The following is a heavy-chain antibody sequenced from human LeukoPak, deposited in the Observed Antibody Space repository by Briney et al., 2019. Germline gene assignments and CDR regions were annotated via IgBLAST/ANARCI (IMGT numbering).Heavy chain of an antibody. J-gene: IGHJ4*02. V-gene: IGHV3-48*01. D-gene: IGHD6-19*01. CDR3: ARDVGSAWYRYYFDY. CDR2: ISSSSTI. Sequence: GGSLRLSCAASGFTFSNYTMNWVRQAPGKGLEWVSSISSSSTIYYADSVKGRFTISRDNAKNSLYLQVNSLRAEDTAVYYCARDVGSAWYRYYFDYWGQGTLVTVSS. CDR1: GFTFSNYT.